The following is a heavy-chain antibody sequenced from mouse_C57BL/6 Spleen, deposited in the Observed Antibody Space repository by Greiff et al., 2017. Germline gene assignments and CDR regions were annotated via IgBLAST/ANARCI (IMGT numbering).Heavy chain of an antibody. V-gene: IGHV1-82*01. D-gene: IGHD2-1*01. J-gene: IGHJ4*01. CDR3: ARGGNLYYYAMDY. CDR1: GYAFSSSW. CDR2: IYPGDGDT. Sequence: VQLQQSGPELVKPGASVKISCKASGYAFSSSWLNWVKQRPGKGLEWIGRIYPGDGDTNYNGKFKGKATLTADKSSSTAYMQRSSLTSEDSAVYFCARGGNLYYYAMDYWGQGTSVTVSS.